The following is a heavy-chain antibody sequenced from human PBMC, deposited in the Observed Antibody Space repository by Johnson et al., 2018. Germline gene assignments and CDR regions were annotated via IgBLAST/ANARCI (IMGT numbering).Heavy chain of an antibody. CDR2: INPSGGST. V-gene: IGHV1-46*01. Sequence: VQLVESGAEVKKPGASVKVSCKASGYTFTSYYMHWVRQTPGQGLEWMGIINPSGGSTSYAQKFHARVTKTRDTSTSTVYMERSSLRSADTAVYYCAREVGSTSPQYYYYYYMDVWGKGTTVTVSS. D-gene: IGHD2-2*01. CDR1: GYTFTSYY. CDR3: AREVGSTSPQYYYYYYMDV. J-gene: IGHJ6*03.